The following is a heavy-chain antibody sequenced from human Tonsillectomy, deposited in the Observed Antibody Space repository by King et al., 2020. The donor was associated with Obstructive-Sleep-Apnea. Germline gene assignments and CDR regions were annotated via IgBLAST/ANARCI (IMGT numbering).Heavy chain of an antibody. CDR3: AQSYSGGWYQNSFDY. J-gene: IGHJ4*02. V-gene: IGHV2-5*01. CDR2: IYWNDDK. Sequence: TLKESGPTVVKPPQPLTLTCTLSGSSLSTSGVGVGWIRQPPGKALEWLALIYWNDDKVYSSSLKSRLTISKDTSKNQVVLTMTNVDPVDTATYYCAQSYSGGWYQNSFDYWGQGTLVTVSS. CDR1: GSSLSTSGVG. D-gene: IGHD6-19*01.